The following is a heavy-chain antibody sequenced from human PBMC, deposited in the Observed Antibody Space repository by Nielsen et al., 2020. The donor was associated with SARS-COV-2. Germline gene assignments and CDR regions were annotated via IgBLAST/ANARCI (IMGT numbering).Heavy chain of an antibody. D-gene: IGHD4-23*01. CDR2: INTNTGNP. V-gene: IGHV7-4-1*02. J-gene: IGHJ6*02. Sequence: ASVKVSCKASGYTFTSYAMNWVRQAPGQGLEWMGWINTNTGNPTYAQGFTGRFVFSLDTSVSTAYLQISSLKAEDTAVYYCARESGGNSASGYYYYYYGMDVWGQGTTVTVSS. CDR3: ARESGGNSASGYYYYYYGMDV. CDR1: GYTFTSYA.